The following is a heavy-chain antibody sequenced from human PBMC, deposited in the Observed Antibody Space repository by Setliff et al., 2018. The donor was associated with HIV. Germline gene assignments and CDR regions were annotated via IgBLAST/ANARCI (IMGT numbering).Heavy chain of an antibody. CDR3: ARAGHYDFLGGFSAQPLDP. J-gene: IGHJ5*02. CDR1: NGSISSGNHY. D-gene: IGHD3-3*01. V-gene: IGHV4-31*02. Sequence: VSNGSISSGNHYWSWIRQHPGKGLEWIGYIFYRGSTYYNPSLKSRVSLSIDTSKNYFSLKLTSVTAADTAIYFCARAGHYDFLGGFSAQPLDPWGRGILVTVSS. CDR2: IFYRGST.